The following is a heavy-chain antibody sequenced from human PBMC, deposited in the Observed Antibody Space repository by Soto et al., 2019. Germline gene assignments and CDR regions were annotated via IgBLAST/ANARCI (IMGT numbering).Heavy chain of an antibody. Sequence: GASVKVSCKASGYTFTSYAMHWVRQAPGQRPEWMGWINTGNGNTKYSQKFQGRVTITRDTSASTAYMELRSLRSDDTAVYYCARDAPFYDFWSGPGFDYWGQGTLVTVSS. CDR2: INTGNGNT. D-gene: IGHD3-3*01. CDR3: ARDAPFYDFWSGPGFDY. CDR1: GYTFTSYA. V-gene: IGHV1-3*04. J-gene: IGHJ4*02.